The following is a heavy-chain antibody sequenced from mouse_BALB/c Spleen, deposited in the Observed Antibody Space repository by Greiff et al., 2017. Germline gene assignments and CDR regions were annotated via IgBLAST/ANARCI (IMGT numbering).Heavy chain of an antibody. V-gene: IGHV1S81*02. CDR1: GYTFTSYY. CDR2: INPSNGGT. J-gene: IGHJ3*01. Sequence: QVQLQQSGAELVKPGASVKLSCKASGYTFTSYYMYWVKQRPGQGLEWIGEINPSNGGTNFNEKFKSKATLTVDKSSSTAYMQLSSLTSEDSAVYYCTRSITTAPAYWGQGTLVTVSA. D-gene: IGHD1-2*01. CDR3: TRSITTAPAY.